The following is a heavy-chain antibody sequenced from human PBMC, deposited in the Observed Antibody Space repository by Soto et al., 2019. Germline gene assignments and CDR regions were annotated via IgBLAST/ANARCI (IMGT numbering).Heavy chain of an antibody. CDR3: ARGNVVAIDY. D-gene: IGHD2-21*01. CDR2: IYHSGST. Sequence: TSETLSLTCAVSDGSISRVGYSWSWIRQPPGKGLEWIGYIYHSGSTYYNPSLKSRVTISVDRSKNQFSLKLSSVTAADTAVYYCARGNVVAIDYWGKGTLVTVS. J-gene: IGHJ4*02. V-gene: IGHV4-30-2*01. CDR1: DGSISRVGYS.